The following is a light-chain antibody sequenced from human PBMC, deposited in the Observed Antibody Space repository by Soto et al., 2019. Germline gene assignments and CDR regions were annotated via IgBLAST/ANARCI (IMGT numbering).Light chain of an antibody. V-gene: IGLV2-8*01. J-gene: IGLJ2*01. CDR3: SSYAGSDNLL. CDR2: EVS. Sequence: QSALTQPPSASGSPGPSVTISCTGTSSDVGGYNYVSWSQQHPGEAPKLIISEVSKRPSGVPDRFSGSKSGNTASLSVSGLQTEDEADYFCSSYAGSDNLLFGGGTKLTVL. CDR1: SSDVGGYNY.